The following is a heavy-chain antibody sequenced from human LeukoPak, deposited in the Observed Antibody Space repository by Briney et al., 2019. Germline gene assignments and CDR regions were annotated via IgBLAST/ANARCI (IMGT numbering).Heavy chain of an antibody. Sequence: GGSLRLSCAASGFTFSSYWVNWVRQAPGKGLEWVANTKQDGSEEYYVDSVKGRFTISRDNAKNSLYLQMNSLRAEDTALYYCARSSGSALDIWGQGTMVTVSS. CDR1: GFTFSSYW. D-gene: IGHD6-19*01. CDR3: ARSSGSALDI. CDR2: TKQDGSEE. J-gene: IGHJ3*02. V-gene: IGHV3-7*05.